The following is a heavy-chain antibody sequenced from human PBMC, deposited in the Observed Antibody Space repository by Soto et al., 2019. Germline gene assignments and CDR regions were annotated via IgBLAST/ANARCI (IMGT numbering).Heavy chain of an antibody. V-gene: IGHV4-61*01. CDR3: AKHGYYEYFQY. CDR1: CGSVISGSDY. CDR2: IYHSGST. J-gene: IGHJ1*01. D-gene: IGHD5-18*01. Sequence: SETLSLTCTFSCGSVISGSDYWSWIRQPPGKGLEWIAYIYHSGSTNYNPSLKSRVTISVDTSKNQFSLNLRSVTAADTAVYYCAKHGYYEYFQYWGQGTLVTVSS.